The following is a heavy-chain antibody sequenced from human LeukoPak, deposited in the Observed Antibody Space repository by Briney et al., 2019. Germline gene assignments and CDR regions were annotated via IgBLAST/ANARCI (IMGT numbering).Heavy chain of an antibody. V-gene: IGHV3-48*03. Sequence: PGGSVRHSCAASGFTFRNYGMNWVRQAPARGLEGVSYISDSSSTIYYADSVKGRLTISRDNAKNSLYLQMNSLRAEDTAVYYCARWGATGYGDYWGQGTLVTVSS. CDR2: ISDSSSTI. D-gene: IGHD3-9*01. CDR1: GFTFRNYG. CDR3: ARWGATGYGDY. J-gene: IGHJ4*02.